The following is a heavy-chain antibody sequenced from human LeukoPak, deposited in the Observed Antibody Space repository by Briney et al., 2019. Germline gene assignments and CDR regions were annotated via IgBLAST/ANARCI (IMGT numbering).Heavy chain of an antibody. V-gene: IGHV3-23*01. Sequence: PGGSLRLSCAASGFTFSTYAMSWVRQAPGKGLEWVSSIGGSGGSTFYADSVKGRFTISRDNSKNTLYLQMNSLRAEDTAVYYCAKRITVVARDAFDIWGQGTMVTVSS. CDR2: IGGSGGST. J-gene: IGHJ3*02. CDR3: AKRITVVARDAFDI. CDR1: GFTFSTYA. D-gene: IGHD6-19*01.